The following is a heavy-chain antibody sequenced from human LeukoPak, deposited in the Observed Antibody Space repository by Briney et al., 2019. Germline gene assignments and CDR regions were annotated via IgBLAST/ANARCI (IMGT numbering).Heavy chain of an antibody. CDR3: ARDTWVDTAMISLNYYYYMDV. CDR1: GGTFSSYA. D-gene: IGHD5-18*01. CDR2: IIPIFGTA. Sequence: SVKVSCKASGGTFSSYAMSWVRQAPGQGLEWMGRIIPIFGTANYAQKFQGRVTITTDESTSTAYMELSSLRSEDTAVYYCARDTWVDTAMISLNYYYYMDVWGKGTTVTVSS. V-gene: IGHV1-69*05. J-gene: IGHJ6*03.